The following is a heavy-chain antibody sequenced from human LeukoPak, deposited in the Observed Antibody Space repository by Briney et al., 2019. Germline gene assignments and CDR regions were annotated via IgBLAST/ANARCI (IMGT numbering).Heavy chain of an antibody. D-gene: IGHD3-22*01. CDR3: ARQDDSSGYYFRLDY. Sequence: ASVKVFCKASGYTFTSYGISWVRQAPGQGLEWMGWISAYNGNTNYAQKLQGRVTMTTDTSTSTAYMELRSLRSDDTAVYYCARQDDSSGYYFRLDYWGQGTLVTVSS. V-gene: IGHV1-18*01. CDR2: ISAYNGNT. J-gene: IGHJ4*02. CDR1: GYTFTSYG.